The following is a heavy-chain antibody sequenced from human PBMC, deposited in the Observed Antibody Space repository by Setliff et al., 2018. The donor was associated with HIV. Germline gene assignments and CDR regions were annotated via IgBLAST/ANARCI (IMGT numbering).Heavy chain of an antibody. CDR3: ARRGYYGAFDI. J-gene: IGHJ3*02. CDR2: INHSRAT. D-gene: IGHD4-17*01. Sequence: LSLTCAVYGESLSGYYWSWIRQPPGKGLEWVGEINHSRATNYNPSLQSRLTVSVDTSKNQFSLKLSSVTAADTAVYYCARRGYYGAFDIWGQGTMVTVSS. CDR1: GESLSGYY. V-gene: IGHV4-34*01.